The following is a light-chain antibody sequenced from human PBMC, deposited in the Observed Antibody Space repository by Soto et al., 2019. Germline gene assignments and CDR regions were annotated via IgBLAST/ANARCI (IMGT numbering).Light chain of an antibody. Sequence: SYELTQPPSVSVAPGKTARITCGGNNIGSKSVHWYQQKPGQAPVLVIYYDSDRPSGIPERFSGSNSGNTATLTISRVEAGDEADYYCQVWDSSSDLWVFGGGTTLTVL. CDR2: YDS. J-gene: IGLJ3*02. CDR3: QVWDSSSDLWV. CDR1: NIGSKS. V-gene: IGLV3-21*04.